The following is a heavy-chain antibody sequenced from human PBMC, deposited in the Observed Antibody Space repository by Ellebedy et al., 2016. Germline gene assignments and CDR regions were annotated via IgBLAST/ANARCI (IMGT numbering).Heavy chain of an antibody. D-gene: IGHD5-18*01. CDR1: GYTFTSYA. V-gene: IGHV1-3*01. CDR3: ASEINVGDTAMVTTPYYYYGMDV. CDR2: INAGNGNT. Sequence: ASVKVSXXASGYTFTSYAMHWVRQAPGQRLEWMGWINAGNGNTKYSQKFQGRVTITRDTSASTAYMELSSLRSEDTAVYYCASEINVGDTAMVTTPYYYYGMDVWGQGTTVTVSS. J-gene: IGHJ6*02.